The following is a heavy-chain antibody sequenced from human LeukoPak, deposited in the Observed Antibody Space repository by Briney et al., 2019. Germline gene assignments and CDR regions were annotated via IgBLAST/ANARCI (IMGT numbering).Heavy chain of an antibody. D-gene: IGHD2-2*02. CDR2: INPSESN. CDR3: ARALGYCSSTSCYIDY. V-gene: IGHV4-34*01. CDR1: GGSFSGYY. Sequence: SDTLSLTCAVYGGSFSGYYWSWIRQPPGKGLEWIGEINPSESNKYNPSLKSRVTILVEKSKNQISLKLSSVTTADTAGYYCARALGYCSSTSCYIDYWGQGTLVTVSS. J-gene: IGHJ4*02.